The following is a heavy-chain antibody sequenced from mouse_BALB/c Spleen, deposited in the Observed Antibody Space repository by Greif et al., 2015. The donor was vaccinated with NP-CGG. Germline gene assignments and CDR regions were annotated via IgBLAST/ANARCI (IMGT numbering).Heavy chain of an antibody. CDR1: GYTFTSYW. J-gene: IGHJ2*01. CDR2: INPSTGYT. Sequence: QVQLQQSGAELAKPGASVKMSCKASGYTFTSYWMHWVKQRPGQGLEWIGYINPSTGYTEYNQKFKDKATLTADKSSSTAYMQLSMLTSEDSAVYYCARSEITTNYWGQGTTLTVSS. V-gene: IGHV1-7*01. D-gene: IGHD2-4*01. CDR3: ARSEITTNY.